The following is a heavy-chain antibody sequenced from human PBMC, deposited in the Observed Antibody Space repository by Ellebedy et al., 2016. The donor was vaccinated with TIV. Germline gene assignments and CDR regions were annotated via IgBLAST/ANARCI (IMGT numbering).Heavy chain of an antibody. Sequence: GESLKISCAASGFTFSSYGMHWVRQAPGRGLEWVAVISFDGSNKYYANSVRGRFSIFRDNSMDTLTLQMTSLGPYDTAVYYCAKDRSAVTPGYFDYWGQGTLVSVSS. V-gene: IGHV3-30*18. CDR2: ISFDGSNK. J-gene: IGHJ4*02. D-gene: IGHD4-17*01. CDR3: AKDRSAVTPGYFDY. CDR1: GFTFSSYG.